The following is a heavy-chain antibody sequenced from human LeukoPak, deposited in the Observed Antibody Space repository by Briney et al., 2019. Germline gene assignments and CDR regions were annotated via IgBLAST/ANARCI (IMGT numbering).Heavy chain of an antibody. CDR1: GFTVSSNY. CDR2: ISAAGDNT. Sequence: GGSLRLSCAASGFTVSSNYMSWVRQAPGKGLEWVSVISAAGDNTYYADSVKGRFTISRDNSKNTLYVQLNSLRAEDTAIYYCAKGWDYFDHWGQGTLVTVSS. D-gene: IGHD6-13*01. J-gene: IGHJ4*02. CDR3: AKGWDYFDH. V-gene: IGHV3-23*01.